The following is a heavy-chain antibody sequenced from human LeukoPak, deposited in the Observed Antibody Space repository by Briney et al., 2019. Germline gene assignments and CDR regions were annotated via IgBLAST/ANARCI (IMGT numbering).Heavy chain of an antibody. CDR1: GDSISSGGYY. CDR2: IYYSETT. J-gene: IGHJ3*02. Sequence: PSETLSLTCTVSGDSISSGGYYWSWIRQSPGKGLEWIGYIYYSETTNSNPSLRSRSTISIDTSKNQFSLKLSSPTAADTAVYYCARTTTYYDYVLGSYRPVAFDIWGQGTMVTVSS. D-gene: IGHD3-16*02. V-gene: IGHV4-30-4*01. CDR3: ARTTTYYDYVLGSYRPVAFDI.